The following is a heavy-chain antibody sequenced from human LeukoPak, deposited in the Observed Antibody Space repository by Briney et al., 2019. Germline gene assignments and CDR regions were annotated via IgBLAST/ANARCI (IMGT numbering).Heavy chain of an antibody. V-gene: IGHV4-4*07. CDR2: IYTSGNT. D-gene: IGHD6-19*01. CDR3: ARVFSVAGTFDY. J-gene: IGHJ4*02. Sequence: SKTLSLTCTVSGGSFSIYYWSWIRQPAGKGLEWIGRIYTSGNTYYNPSLKSRVTMSVDTSKNQFSLNLSSVTAADTAVYYCARVFSVAGTFDYWGQGTLVTVSS. CDR1: GGSFSIYY.